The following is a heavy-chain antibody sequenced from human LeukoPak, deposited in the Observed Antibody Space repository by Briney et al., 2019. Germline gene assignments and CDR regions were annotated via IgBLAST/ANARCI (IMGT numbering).Heavy chain of an antibody. Sequence: PSETLSLTCTVSGYSISSGYYWGWIRQPPGKGLEWIGSIYHSGSTYYNPSLKSRVTISVDTSKNQFSLKLSSVTAADTAVYYCARPYYGSYYKDVWGKGTTVTVSS. CDR3: ARPYYGSYYKDV. CDR2: IYHSGST. J-gene: IGHJ6*03. V-gene: IGHV4-38-2*02. CDR1: GYSISSGYY. D-gene: IGHD3-10*01.